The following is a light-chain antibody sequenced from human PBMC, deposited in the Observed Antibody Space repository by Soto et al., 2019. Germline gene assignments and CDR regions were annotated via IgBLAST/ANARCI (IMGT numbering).Light chain of an antibody. J-gene: IGLJ1*01. CDR3: NSYTGSSTYV. V-gene: IGLV2-18*02. CDR1: SSDVGSYNR. CDR2: EVS. Sequence: QSALTQPPSVSGSPGQSVAISCTGTSSDVGSYNRVSWYQQPPGAAPKLMIYEVSNRPSGVPDRFSGSKSGNTASLTISGLQAEDEDDYYCNSYTGSSTYVFGTVTKVTVL.